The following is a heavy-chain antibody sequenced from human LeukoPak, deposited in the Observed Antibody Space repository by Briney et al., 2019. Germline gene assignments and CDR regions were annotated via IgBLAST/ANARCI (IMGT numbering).Heavy chain of an antibody. CDR2: INPNSGGT. J-gene: IGHJ5*02. CDR1: GYTFTGYY. Sequence: ASVKVSCKASGYTFTGYYMHLVRQAPGQGLEWMGWINPNSGGTNHAQKFQGRVTMTRDTSISTAYMELSRLRSDDTAVYYCASTPRSRNWFDPWGQGTLVTVSS. CDR3: ASTPRSRNWFDP. V-gene: IGHV1-2*02.